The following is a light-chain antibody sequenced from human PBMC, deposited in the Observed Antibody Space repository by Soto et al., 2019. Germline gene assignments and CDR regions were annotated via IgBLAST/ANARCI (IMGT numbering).Light chain of an antibody. Sequence: SYELTQPPSVSVAPGKTARITCGGNNIGSKSVHWYQQKPGQAPVLVIYYDSDRPSGIPERFSGSNSGNTATLTISRVEAGDEADYYCQVWDSSSDPPSYVFGTGTKLTVL. V-gene: IGLV3-21*04. CDR1: NIGSKS. CDR2: YDS. J-gene: IGLJ1*01. CDR3: QVWDSSSDPPSYV.